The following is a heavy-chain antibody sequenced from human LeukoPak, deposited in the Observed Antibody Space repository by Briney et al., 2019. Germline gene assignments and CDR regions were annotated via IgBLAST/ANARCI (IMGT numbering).Heavy chain of an antibody. J-gene: IGHJ4*02. CDR1: GLSFTSAW. CDR3: TADLPGGYSDYFDY. Sequence: PGGSLRLSCAVSGLSFTSAWMSWVRQAPGKGLEWVGRIKSKAAGGTTDYAAPVKGRFSICRDDSRNTLYLQMNSLKSEDTAVYFCTADLPGGYSDYFDYWGQGTLVTVSS. CDR2: IKSKAAGGTT. V-gene: IGHV3-15*01. D-gene: IGHD2-15*01.